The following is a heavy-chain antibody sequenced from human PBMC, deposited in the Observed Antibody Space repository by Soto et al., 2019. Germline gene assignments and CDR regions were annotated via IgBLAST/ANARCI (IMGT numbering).Heavy chain of an antibody. V-gene: IGHV2-5*02. CDR1: GFSLSSIGVG. Sequence: QITLKESGPTLVKPTQPLTLTCTFSGFSLSSIGVGVGWIRQPPGKALEWLGILYWDDDKHYSPSLKSRISIAKDNSKNQVVLKFTNMDPVDTATYYCAHTIVVVPTANDAFDVWGQAKMFTVSS. CDR3: AHTIVVVPTANDAFDV. D-gene: IGHD2-2*01. J-gene: IGHJ3*01. CDR2: LYWDDDK.